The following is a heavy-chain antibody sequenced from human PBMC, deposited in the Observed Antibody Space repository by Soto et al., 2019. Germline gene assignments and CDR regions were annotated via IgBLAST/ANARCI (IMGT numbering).Heavy chain of an antibody. D-gene: IGHD6-13*01. Sequence: SETLSLTCTVSGGSISSYYWSWIRQPPGKGLEWIGYIYYSGSTNYNPSLKSRVTISVDTSKNQFSLKLSSVTAADTAVYYCARLSRQQLDNYYYYYGMDVWGQGTTVTVSS. CDR2: IYYSGST. CDR1: GGSISSYY. V-gene: IGHV4-59*01. J-gene: IGHJ6*02. CDR3: ARLSRQQLDNYYYYYGMDV.